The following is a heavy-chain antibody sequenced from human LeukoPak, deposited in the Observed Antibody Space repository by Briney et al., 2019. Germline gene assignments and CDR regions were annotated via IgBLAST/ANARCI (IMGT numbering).Heavy chain of an antibody. J-gene: IGHJ4*02. CDR3: ARGYDDSSGYYNFDY. V-gene: IGHV5-51*01. CDR2: IYPGDSDT. CDR1: GYSFTSYW. D-gene: IGHD3-22*01. Sequence: GESLKISCKGSGYSFTSYWIAWVRQMPGKGLELMGIIYPGDSDTRYSPSFQGQVTISADKSISTAYLQWSSLKASDTAMYYCARGYDDSSGYYNFDYWGQGTLVTVSS.